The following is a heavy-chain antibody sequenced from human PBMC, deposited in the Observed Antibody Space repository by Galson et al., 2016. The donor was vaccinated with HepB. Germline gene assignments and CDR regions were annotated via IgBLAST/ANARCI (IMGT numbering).Heavy chain of an antibody. CDR3: ARGLGKPLDP. J-gene: IGHJ5*02. D-gene: IGHD7-27*01. V-gene: IGHV4-59*01. CDR2: IYYSGST. CDR1: GGSISSYY. Sequence: ETLSLTCTVSGGSISSYYWSWIRQPPGKGLEWIGYIYYSGSTNYNPSLKSRVTISVDTSKNLFSLKLSSVTTADTAMYYCARGLGKPLDPWGQGTLLTVSS.